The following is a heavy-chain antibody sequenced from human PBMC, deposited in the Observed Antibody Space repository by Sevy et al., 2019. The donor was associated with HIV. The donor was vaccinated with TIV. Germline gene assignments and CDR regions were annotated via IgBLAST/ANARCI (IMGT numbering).Heavy chain of an antibody. D-gene: IGHD6-19*01. CDR2: ICYSGST. Sequence: SETLSLTCTVSGASISSSGYYWGWIRQPPGKGLEWIASICYSGSTYYNPSLRSRVTISADASKNQFSLKLNSVTAADTAVYYCAGPILTYRSGWSYYDHWGQGTVVTVSS. CDR3: AGPILTYRSGWSYYDH. J-gene: IGHJ4*02. V-gene: IGHV4-39*01. CDR1: GASISSSGYY.